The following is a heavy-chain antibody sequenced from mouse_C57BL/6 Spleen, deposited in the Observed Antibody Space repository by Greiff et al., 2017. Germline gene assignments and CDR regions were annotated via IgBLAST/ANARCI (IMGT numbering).Heavy chain of an antibody. Sequence: EVQLQQPGPELVKPGASVKISCKASGYTFTDYNMDWVKQSHGKSLEWIGDINPNNGGTNYNQKFKGKATLTVDKSSSTAYMELRSLTSEDTAVYYCARSHYDYDGDFDVWGTGTTVTVSS. CDR3: ARSHYDYDGDFDV. D-gene: IGHD2-4*01. J-gene: IGHJ1*03. V-gene: IGHV1-18*01. CDR1: GYTFTDYN. CDR2: INPNNGGT.